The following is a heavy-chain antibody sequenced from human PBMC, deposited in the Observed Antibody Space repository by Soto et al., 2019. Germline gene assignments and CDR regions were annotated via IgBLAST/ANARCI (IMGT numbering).Heavy chain of an antibody. Sequence: GGSLRLSCAASGFTFSSYWMSWVRQAPGKGLEWVANIKQDGSEKYYVDSVKGRFTISRDNAKNSLYLQMNSLRAEDTAVYYCASTTYYYSSGSYRGAFDIWGQGTMVTV. CDR1: GFTFSSYW. J-gene: IGHJ3*02. CDR2: IKQDGSEK. V-gene: IGHV3-7*03. D-gene: IGHD3-10*01. CDR3: ASTTYYYSSGSYRGAFDI.